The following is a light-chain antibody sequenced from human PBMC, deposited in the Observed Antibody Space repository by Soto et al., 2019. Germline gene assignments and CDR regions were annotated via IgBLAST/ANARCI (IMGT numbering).Light chain of an antibody. CDR3: QQYNNWPPA. CDR2: GAS. V-gene: IGKV3-15*01. J-gene: IGKJ1*01. CDR1: QSVSGN. Sequence: EIVMPQSPATLSVSPGERATLSCRASQSVSGNLAWYQQKPGQAPRLLIYGASTRSTGIPARFSGSGSGTEFTLTISSLQSADFAVYYCQQYNNWPPAFGQGPKVEIK.